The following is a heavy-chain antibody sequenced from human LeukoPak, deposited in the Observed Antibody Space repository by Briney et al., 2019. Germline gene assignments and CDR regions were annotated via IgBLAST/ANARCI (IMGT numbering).Heavy chain of an antibody. CDR1: GGSFSGFY. CDR3: ARGNRQLAYYGSGSRLPYDY. V-gene: IGHV4-34*01. D-gene: IGHD3-10*01. CDR2: YNHFGST. Sequence: SETLSLTCAVSGGSFSGFYWSWIRQSPGKGLEWIGEYNHFGSTNYNPSLNNRVTISVDKSKNQFSLTLSSVTSADTAVYYCARGNRQLAYYGSGSRLPYDYWGQGSLVTVSS. J-gene: IGHJ4*02.